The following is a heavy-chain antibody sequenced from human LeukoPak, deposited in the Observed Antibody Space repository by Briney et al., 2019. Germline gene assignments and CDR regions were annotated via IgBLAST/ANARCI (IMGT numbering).Heavy chain of an antibody. CDR2: ISYDGSNK. Sequence: GGSLRLSCAASGFTFSSYAMSWVRQAPGKGLEWVAVISYDGSNKYYADSVKGRFTISRDNSKNTLYLQMNSLRAEDTAVYYCAKDHYNWNYPSDYWGQGTLVTVSS. CDR1: GFTFSSYA. D-gene: IGHD1-7*01. V-gene: IGHV3-30*18. J-gene: IGHJ4*02. CDR3: AKDHYNWNYPSDY.